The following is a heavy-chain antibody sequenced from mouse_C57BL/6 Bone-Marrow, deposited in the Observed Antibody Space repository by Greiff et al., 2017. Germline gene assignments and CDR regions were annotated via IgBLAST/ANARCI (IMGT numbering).Heavy chain of an antibody. CDR3: AAYYINYVGD. CDR2: IHPNSGST. D-gene: IGHD2-5*01. J-gene: IGHJ2*01. V-gene: IGHV1-64*01. CDR1: GYTFTSYW. Sequence: QVQLQQSGAELVKPGASVKLSCKASGYTFTSYWMHWVKQRPGQGLEWIGMIHPNSGSTNYNEKFKSQATLTVDKSSSTAYMQLSSLTSEDAAVYYCAAYYINYVGDWGQGTTLTVSA.